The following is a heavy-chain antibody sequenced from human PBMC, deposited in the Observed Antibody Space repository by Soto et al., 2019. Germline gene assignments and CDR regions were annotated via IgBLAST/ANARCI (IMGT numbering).Heavy chain of an antibody. CDR3: TADIRKFDY. D-gene: IGHD4-17*01. V-gene: IGHV3-15*01. J-gene: IGHJ4*02. Sequence: EVQLVESGGGLVKPGGSLRLSCAASGFTFSNAWMSWVRQAPGKGLEWVGRIKRKTDGGTTDYAAPVKGRFTISRDDSKNTLYLQMNSLKTEDTAVYYCTADIRKFDYWGQGTLVTVSS. CDR1: GFTFSNAW. CDR2: IKRKTDGGTT.